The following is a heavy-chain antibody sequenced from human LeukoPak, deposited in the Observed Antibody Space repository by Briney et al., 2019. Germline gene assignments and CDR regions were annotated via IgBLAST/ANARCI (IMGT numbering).Heavy chain of an antibody. Sequence: SETLSLTCTVSGGSISSSSYYWGWIRQPPGKGLEGIAYIYYSGSTNYKSSLKSRVTISVDTSKNQFSLKLSSVTAADTAVYYCARTTEGGYSYGYFYYYYMDVWGKGTTVTISS. CDR3: ARTTEGGYSYGYFYYYYMDV. CDR1: GGSISSSSYY. CDR2: IYYSGST. V-gene: IGHV4-61*05. D-gene: IGHD5-18*01. J-gene: IGHJ6*03.